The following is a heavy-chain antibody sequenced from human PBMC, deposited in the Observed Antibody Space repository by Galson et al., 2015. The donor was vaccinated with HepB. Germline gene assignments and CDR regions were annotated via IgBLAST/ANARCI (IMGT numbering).Heavy chain of an antibody. Sequence: SVKVSCKASGYTFTSYAMHWVRQAPGQRLEWMGWINAGNGNTKYSQKFQGRVTITRDTSASTAYMELSSLRSEDTAVYYCARVQGSGSSTYYYGMDVWGQGTTVTVSS. D-gene: IGHD3-10*01. CDR1: GYTFTSYA. J-gene: IGHJ6*02. V-gene: IGHV1-3*01. CDR2: INAGNGNT. CDR3: ARVQGSGSSTYYYGMDV.